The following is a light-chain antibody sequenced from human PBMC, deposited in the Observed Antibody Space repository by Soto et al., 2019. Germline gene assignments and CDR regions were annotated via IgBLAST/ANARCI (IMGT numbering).Light chain of an antibody. CDR2: WAS. CDR1: QSVLYSSNNKNY. Sequence: DIVMTQSPDSLAVSLGERATINCKSSQSVLYSSNNKNYLAWYQQKPGQPPKLLIYWASTRESGVPDRFSGSGSGTDFTLTISSLQSEDFAVYYCQHRSTFGGGTKVDI. CDR3: QHRST. J-gene: IGKJ4*01. V-gene: IGKV4-1*01.